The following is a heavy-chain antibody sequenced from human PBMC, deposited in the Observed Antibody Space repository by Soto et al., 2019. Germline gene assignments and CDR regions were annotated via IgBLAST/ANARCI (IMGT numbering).Heavy chain of an antibody. Sequence: QVQLVQSGAEVKKPGASVKVSCKASGYTFTSYGINWVRQAPGQGLEWMGWISAYNGNTNYAQKFQGRVTMTTDTSTSTAYMELRSLRSDDTAVYYCARLVLKGPGGNSAPDYWGQGTLVTVSS. J-gene: IGHJ4*02. D-gene: IGHD4-4*01. V-gene: IGHV1-18*01. CDR2: ISAYNGNT. CDR1: GYTFTSYG. CDR3: ARLVLKGPGGNSAPDY.